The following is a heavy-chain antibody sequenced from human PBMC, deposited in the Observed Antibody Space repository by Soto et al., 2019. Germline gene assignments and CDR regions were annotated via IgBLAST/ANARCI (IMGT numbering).Heavy chain of an antibody. Sequence: QVQLVESGGGVVQPVRSLRLSCAASGFTFSSYGMHWVRQAPGKGLEWVAVISYDGSNKYYADSVKGRFTISRDNSKNTLYLQMNSLRAEDTVVYYCAKERTGGYFDYWGQGTLVTVSS. CDR3: AKERTGGYFDY. J-gene: IGHJ4*02. D-gene: IGHD1-1*01. V-gene: IGHV3-30*18. CDR1: GFTFSSYG. CDR2: ISYDGSNK.